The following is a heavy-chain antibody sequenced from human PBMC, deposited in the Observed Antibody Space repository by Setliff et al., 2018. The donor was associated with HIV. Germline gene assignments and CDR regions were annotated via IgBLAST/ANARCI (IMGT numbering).Heavy chain of an antibody. CDR1: GYTFTSYG. V-gene: IGHV1-18*01. J-gene: IGHJ6*02. CDR3: AKDISASALYYYGMDV. Sequence: ASVKVSCKASGYTFTSYGISWVRQAPGQGLEWMGWISAYSGDTNYAQKVQGRVTLTTDTSTSTAYMELRSLRPDDTAVYYCAKDISASALYYYGMDVWGQGTTVTVSS. CDR2: ISAYSGDT. D-gene: IGHD6-13*01.